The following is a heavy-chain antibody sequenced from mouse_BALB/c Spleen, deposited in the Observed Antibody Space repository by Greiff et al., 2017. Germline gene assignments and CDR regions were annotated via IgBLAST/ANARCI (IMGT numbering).Heavy chain of an antibody. CDR2: INPSNGRT. V-gene: IGHV1S81*02. CDR1: GYTFTSYW. D-gene: IGHD2-13*01. CDR3: ARSGDLGAMDY. J-gene: IGHJ4*01. Sequence: QVQLQQPGAELVKPGASVKLSCKASGYTFTSYWMHWVKQRPGQGLEWIGEINPSNGRTNYNEKFKSKATLTVDKSSSTAYMQLSSLTSEDSAVYYCARSGDLGAMDYWGQGTSVTVSS.